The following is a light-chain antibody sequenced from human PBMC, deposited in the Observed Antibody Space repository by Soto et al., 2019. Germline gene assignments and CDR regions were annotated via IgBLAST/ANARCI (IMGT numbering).Light chain of an antibody. CDR3: TSYRRGPLYV. V-gene: IGLV2-14*03. CDR1: SADVASSNF. Sequence: QSVLTQPASVSGSPRQSITISCTGISADVASSNFVSWYQHRPGKAPRLILYDVSHRPSGVSDRFSGSKAGDTASLTISGLQLEDEADYYCTSYRRGPLYVFGTGTKVTVL. J-gene: IGLJ1*01. CDR2: DVS.